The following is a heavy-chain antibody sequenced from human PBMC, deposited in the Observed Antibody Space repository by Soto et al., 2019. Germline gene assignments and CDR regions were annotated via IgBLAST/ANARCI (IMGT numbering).Heavy chain of an antibody. CDR2: IYYSGST. D-gene: IGHD4-17*01. Sequence: SATLSLTCTVSGGSIGSYYWSCILHPPGKGLEWIGYIYYSGSTNYNPSLKSRVTISVDTSKNQFSLKLSSVTAADTAVYYCARGGAKDYGDYVTRWFDPWGQGTLVTVCS. CDR1: GGSIGSYY. V-gene: IGHV4-59*01. CDR3: ARGGAKDYGDYVTRWFDP. J-gene: IGHJ5*02.